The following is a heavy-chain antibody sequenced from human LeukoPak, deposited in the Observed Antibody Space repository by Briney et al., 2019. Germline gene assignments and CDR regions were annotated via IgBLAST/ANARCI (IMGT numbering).Heavy chain of an antibody. V-gene: IGHV3-23*01. Sequence: GGSLRLSCAASGFTFTNYAMHWVRQTPGKGLEWVAAISNGKTYYADSMRGRFAISRDDSTNTVYLHMNSLRDEDTALYHCVREAGYCAPVCVKTNWFDPWGQGTLVTVSS. CDR2: ISNGKT. J-gene: IGHJ5*02. CDR1: GFTFTNYA. CDR3: VREAGYCAPVCVKTNWFDP. D-gene: IGHD2-15*01.